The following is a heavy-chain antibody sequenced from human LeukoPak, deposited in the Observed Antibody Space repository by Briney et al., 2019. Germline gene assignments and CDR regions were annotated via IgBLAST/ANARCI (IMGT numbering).Heavy chain of an antibody. CDR2: INHSGST. CDR3: ASSSAARPFDP. D-gene: IGHD2-2*01. V-gene: IGHV4-34*01. J-gene: IGHJ5*02. CDR1: GGSFSGYY. Sequence: SETLSLTCAVYGGSFSGYYWSWIRQPPGKGLEWIGEINHSGSTNYNPSLKSRVTISVDTSRNQFSLKLSSVTAADTAVYYCASSSAARPFDPWGQGTLVTVSS.